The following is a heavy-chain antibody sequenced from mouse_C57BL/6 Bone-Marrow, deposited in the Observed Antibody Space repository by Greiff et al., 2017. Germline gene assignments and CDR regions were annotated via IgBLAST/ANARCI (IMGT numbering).Heavy chain of an antibody. J-gene: IGHJ1*03. CDR3: ARRGSTGYFDD. V-gene: IGHV1-64*01. CDR1: GYTFTSYW. CDR2: IHPNSGST. Sequence: QVQLQLSGAELVKPGASVKLSCKASGYTFTSYWMHWVKQRPGQGLEWIGMIHPNSGSTNYNEKFKSKATLTVDKSSSTAYMQLSSLTSEDSAVYYCARRGSTGYFDDWGTGTTVTVSS.